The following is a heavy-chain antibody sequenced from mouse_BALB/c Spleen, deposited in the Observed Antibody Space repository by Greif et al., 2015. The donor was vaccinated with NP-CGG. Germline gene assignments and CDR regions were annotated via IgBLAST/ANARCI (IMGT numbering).Heavy chain of an antibody. V-gene: IGHV1-84*02. D-gene: IGHD4-1*01. CDR1: GYTFTDYY. J-gene: IGHJ4*01. CDR2: IYPGSGNT. Sequence: VQLQQSGPELVKPGASVKISCKASGYTFTDYYINWVNQKPGQGLEWIGWIYPGSGNTKYNEKFKGKATLTVDTSSSTAYMQFSSLTPEDTAVYFCARRTGTEAMDYWGQGTSVTVSS. CDR3: ARRTGTEAMDY.